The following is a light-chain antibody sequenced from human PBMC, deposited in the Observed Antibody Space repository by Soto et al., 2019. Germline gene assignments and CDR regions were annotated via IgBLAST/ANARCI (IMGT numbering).Light chain of an antibody. J-gene: IGKJ5*01. CDR2: GES. Sequence: VLTQSPATLSLSPGERATLSCRASQGVSSNLAWYQQKPGQAPRILIYGESSRATGIPDRLNGNGSGTDLNLTISGLEPEDSAVYYCQKYGTSPITFGQGTRLEIK. CDR1: QGVSSN. V-gene: IGKV3-20*01. CDR3: QKYGTSPIT.